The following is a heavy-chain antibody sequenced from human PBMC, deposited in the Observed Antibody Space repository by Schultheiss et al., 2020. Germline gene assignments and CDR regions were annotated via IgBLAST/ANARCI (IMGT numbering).Heavy chain of an antibody. J-gene: IGHJ6*02. Sequence: AVKVSCKASGGTFSSYAISWVRQAPGQGLEWMGWISAYNGNTNYAQKFQGRVTITADESTSTAYMELSSLRSEDTAVYYCARLQDYGDYGSPPYGMDVWGQGTTVTVSS. D-gene: IGHD4-17*01. CDR1: GGTFSSYA. CDR2: ISAYNGNT. V-gene: IGHV1-69*13. CDR3: ARLQDYGDYGSPPYGMDV.